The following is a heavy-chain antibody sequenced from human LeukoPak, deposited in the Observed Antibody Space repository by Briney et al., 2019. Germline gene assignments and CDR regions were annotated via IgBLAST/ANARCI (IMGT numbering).Heavy chain of an antibody. CDR2: ISWNSGSI. D-gene: IGHD4-17*01. J-gene: IGHJ4*02. Sequence: GGSLKLSCAASGFTFDDYAMHWVRQAPGKGLEWVSGISWNSGSIGYADSVKGRFTISRDNSKNTLYLQMNSLRAEDTAVYYCARGSPHDYGDYPFDYWGQGTLVTVSS. CDR3: ARGSPHDYGDYPFDY. CDR1: GFTFDDYA. V-gene: IGHV3-9*01.